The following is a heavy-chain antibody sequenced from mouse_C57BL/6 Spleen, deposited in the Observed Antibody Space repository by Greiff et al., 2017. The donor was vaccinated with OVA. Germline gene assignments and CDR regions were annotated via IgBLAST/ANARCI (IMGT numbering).Heavy chain of an antibody. Sequence: QVQLKQPGAELVRPGSSVKLSCKASGYTFTSYWMDWVKQRPGQGLEWIGNIYPSDSETHYNQKFKDKATLTVDKSSSTAYMQLSSLTSEDSAVYYCARRDGYHYFDYWGQGTTLTVSS. CDR1: GYTFTSYW. CDR3: ARRDGYHYFDY. CDR2: IYPSDSET. V-gene: IGHV1-61*01. D-gene: IGHD2-3*01. J-gene: IGHJ2*01.